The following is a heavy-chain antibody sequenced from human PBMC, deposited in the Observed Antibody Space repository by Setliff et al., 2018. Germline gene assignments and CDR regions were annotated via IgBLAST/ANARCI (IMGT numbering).Heavy chain of an antibody. CDR1: GGTFSSYD. J-gene: IGHJ4*02. CDR2: INPSGGST. CDR3: ARVAPHYYDSSGPSFDY. Sequence: ASVKVSCKASGGTFSSYDISWVRQAPGQGLEWMGIINPSGGSTSYAQKFQGRVTMTRDTSTSTVYMELSSLRSEDTAVYYCARVAPHYYDSSGPSFDYWGQGALVTVSS. D-gene: IGHD3-22*01. V-gene: IGHV1-46*01.